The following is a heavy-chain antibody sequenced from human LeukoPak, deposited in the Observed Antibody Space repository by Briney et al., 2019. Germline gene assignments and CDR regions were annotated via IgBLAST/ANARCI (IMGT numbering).Heavy chain of an antibody. Sequence: GASVKVSCKASGGTSSSYAISWVRQAPGQGLEWMGGIIPIFGTANYAQKFQGRVTITTDESTSTAYMELRSLRSDDTAVYYCARASGLAAAGIRDYYYMDVWGKGTTVTVSS. CDR2: IIPIFGTA. CDR1: GGTSSSYA. D-gene: IGHD6-13*01. CDR3: ARASGLAAAGIRDYYYMDV. J-gene: IGHJ6*03. V-gene: IGHV1-69*05.